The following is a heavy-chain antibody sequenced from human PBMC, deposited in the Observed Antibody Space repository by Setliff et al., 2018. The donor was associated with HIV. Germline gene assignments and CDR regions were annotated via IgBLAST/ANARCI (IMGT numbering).Heavy chain of an antibody. CDR2: VYYSGTT. CDR3: ARLSCSSNSCPFDY. Sequence: PSETLSLTCSVSDGSMTSGSYYWSWIRQPPGKGLEWIGSVYYSGTTYYNPSLKSRLRMSVDTSKNQFTLKVISMTAADTAVYYCARLSCSSNSCPFDYWVQGTLVTVSS. J-gene: IGHJ4*02. CDR1: DGSMTSGSYY. V-gene: IGHV4-39*06. D-gene: IGHD2-2*01.